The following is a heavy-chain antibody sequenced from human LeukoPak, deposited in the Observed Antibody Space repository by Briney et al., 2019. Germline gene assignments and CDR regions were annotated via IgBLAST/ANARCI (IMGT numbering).Heavy chain of an antibody. CDR2: ISGSGGST. Sequence: TGRSLRLSCAASGFTFSSYGMSWVRQAPGKGLEWVSAISGSGGSTYYADSVKGRFTISRDNSKNTLYLQMNSLRAEDTAVYYCARGVRRLWFGEPTGAFDIWGQGTMVTVSS. V-gene: IGHV3-23*01. CDR3: ARGVRRLWFGEPTGAFDI. D-gene: IGHD3-10*01. CDR1: GFTFSSYG. J-gene: IGHJ3*02.